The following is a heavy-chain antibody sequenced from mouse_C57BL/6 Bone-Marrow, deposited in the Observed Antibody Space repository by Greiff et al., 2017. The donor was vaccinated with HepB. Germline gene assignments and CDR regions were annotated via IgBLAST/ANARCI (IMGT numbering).Heavy chain of an antibody. Sequence: VQLQQSDAELVKPGASVKISCKVSGYTFTDHTIHWMKQRPEQGLEWIGYIYPRDGSTKYNEKFKGKATLTADKSSSKAYMQLNSLTSEDSAVYFCARANYYGSSHWYFDVWGTGTTVTVSS. J-gene: IGHJ1*03. V-gene: IGHV1-78*01. D-gene: IGHD1-1*01. CDR2: IYPRDGST. CDR1: GYTFTDHT. CDR3: ARANYYGSSHWYFDV.